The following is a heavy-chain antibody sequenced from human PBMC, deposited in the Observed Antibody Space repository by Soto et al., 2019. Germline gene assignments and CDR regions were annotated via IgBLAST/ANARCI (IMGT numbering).Heavy chain of an antibody. CDR2: IYYSGST. J-gene: IGHJ5*02. Sequence: SETLSLTCTVSGGSIRSGDYYWSWIRQPPGKALEWIGYIYYSGSTYYNPSLKSRLTISLDTSKNQFSLNLTSVTAADTAVYYCARQNCSSGSCYFQGWFDPWGLGILVTVSS. V-gene: IGHV4-30-4*01. CDR3: ARQNCSSGSCYFQGWFDP. D-gene: IGHD2-15*01. CDR1: GGSIRSGDYY.